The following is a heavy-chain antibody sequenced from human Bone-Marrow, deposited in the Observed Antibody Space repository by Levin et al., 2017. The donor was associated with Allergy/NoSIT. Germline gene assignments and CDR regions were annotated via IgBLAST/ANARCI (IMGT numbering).Heavy chain of an antibody. CDR1: GVSITTTNHY. CDR3: ATNSFDFLSGYPNWFDP. J-gene: IGHJ5*02. Sequence: SETLSLTCSVSGVSITTTNHYWAWIRQPPGKGLEWIGSLFYRGSTFYNPSLNSRVTMSLDTSNHQFSLKLSSVTAADTAIYYCATNSFDFLSGYPNWFDPWGQGTLVTVSS. CDR2: LFYRGST. D-gene: IGHD3-3*01. V-gene: IGHV4-39*07.